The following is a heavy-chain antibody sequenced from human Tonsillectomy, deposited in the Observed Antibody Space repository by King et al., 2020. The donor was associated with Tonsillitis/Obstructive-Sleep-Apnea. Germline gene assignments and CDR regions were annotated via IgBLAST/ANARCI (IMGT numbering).Heavy chain of an antibody. CDR1: GFSLSTSGLG. CDR3: AHRDYYGSGRHFDY. J-gene: IGHJ4*02. D-gene: IGHD3-10*01. V-gene: IGHV2-5*02. CDR2: IYWDDDK. Sequence: TLKESGPTLVKPTQTLTLTCTFSGFSLSTSGLGVGWIRQPPGQALEWLALIYWDDDKRYSPSLKSRLTITKDTSKSQVVLTMTNMDPVDTATYYCAHRDYYGSGRHFDYWGQGTLVTVSS.